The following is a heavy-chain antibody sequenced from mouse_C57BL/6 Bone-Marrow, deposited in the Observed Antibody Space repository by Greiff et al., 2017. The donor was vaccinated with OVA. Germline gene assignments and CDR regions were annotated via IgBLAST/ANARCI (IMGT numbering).Heavy chain of an antibody. CDR2: IWRGGST. CDR1: GFSLTSYG. Sequence: QVHVKQSGPGLVQPSQSLSITCTVSGFSLTSYGVHWVRQSPGTGLEWLGVIWRGGSTDYNAAFMSRLSITKDNSKRQVFFKMNSLQADDTAIYYCAKNGDYALYYARDYWGQGTSVTVSS. J-gene: IGHJ4*01. CDR3: AKNGDYALYYARDY. D-gene: IGHD2-4*01. V-gene: IGHV2-5*01.